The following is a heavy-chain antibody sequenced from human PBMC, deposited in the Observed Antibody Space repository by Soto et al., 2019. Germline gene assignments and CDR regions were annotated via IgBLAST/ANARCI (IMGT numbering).Heavy chain of an antibody. Sequence: PGGSLRLSCAASGFTFSNYAMSWVRQAPGKGQEWVSDISGSGGSTYYADSVKGRFTISRDISKNTLYLQMNSLRAGDTAVYYCANVDSSGYYYFGYWGQGTLVTVSS. CDR2: ISGSGGST. V-gene: IGHV3-23*01. J-gene: IGHJ4*02. D-gene: IGHD3-22*01. CDR1: GFTFSNYA. CDR3: ANVDSSGYYYFGY.